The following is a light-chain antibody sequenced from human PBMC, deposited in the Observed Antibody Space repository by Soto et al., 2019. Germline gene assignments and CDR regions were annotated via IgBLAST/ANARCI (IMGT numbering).Light chain of an antibody. V-gene: IGLV1-44*01. CDR3: AAWDDRLNGYV. J-gene: IGLJ1*01. CDR1: SSTIGRNT. CDR2: TNN. Sequence: QSVRTQPPSASGTPGQRVTISCSGSSSTIGRNTVHWYQQLPGTAPNLLIYTNNQRPSGVPARFSGSKSGTSASLAISGLQSEDEADYYCAAWDDRLNGYVFGTGTKVTVL.